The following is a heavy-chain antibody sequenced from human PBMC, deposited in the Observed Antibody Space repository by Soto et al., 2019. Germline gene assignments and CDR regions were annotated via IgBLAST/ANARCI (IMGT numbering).Heavy chain of an antibody. CDR3: ARGRYWDY. J-gene: IGHJ4*02. CDR1: GYGFTTDG. D-gene: IGHD2-8*02. CDR2: ISAHNGNT. Sequence: QIHLVQSGAEVKKPGASVKVSCKGSGYGFTTDGITGVRQAPGQGLEWMAWISAHNGNTNYAQKLQGRVTVTRDTSTSTAYMELRSLRSDDTAVYYCARGRYWDYWGQGALVNVSS. V-gene: IGHV1-18*01.